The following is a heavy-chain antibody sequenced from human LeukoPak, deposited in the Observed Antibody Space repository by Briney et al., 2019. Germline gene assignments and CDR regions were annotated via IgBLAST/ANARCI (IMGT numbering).Heavy chain of an antibody. J-gene: IGHJ5*02. CDR3: ARDRDYYDSQFDP. CDR2: IYYSGST. CDR1: GGSISSYY. D-gene: IGHD3-22*01. V-gene: IGHV4-59*12. Sequence: SETLSLTCTVSGGSISSYYWSWIRQPPGKGLEWIGSIYYSGSTYYNPSLKSRVTISVDTSKNQFSLKLSSVTAADTAVYYCARDRDYYDSQFDPWGQGTLVTVSS.